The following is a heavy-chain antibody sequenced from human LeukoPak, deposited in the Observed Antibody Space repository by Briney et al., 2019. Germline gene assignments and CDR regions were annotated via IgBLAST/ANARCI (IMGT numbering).Heavy chain of an antibody. CDR1: GGSFHGYY. D-gene: IGHD3-10*01. CDR3: ARGYMVRGKLGTERFYYFDY. Sequence: SETLSLTCAVYGGSFHGYYWSWIRQPPGKGLEWIGEINHSGSTNYNPSLKSRVTISVDTSKNQFSLKLSSVTAADTAVYYCARGYMVRGKLGTERFYYFDYWGQGTLVTVSS. V-gene: IGHV4-34*01. CDR2: INHSGST. J-gene: IGHJ4*02.